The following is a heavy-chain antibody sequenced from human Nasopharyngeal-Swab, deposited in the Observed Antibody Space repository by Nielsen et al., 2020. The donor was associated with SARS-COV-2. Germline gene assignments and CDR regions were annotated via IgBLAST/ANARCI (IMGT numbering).Heavy chain of an antibody. CDR2: IIPIFGTA. D-gene: IGHD5-18*01. J-gene: IGHJ5*01. V-gene: IGHV1-69*13. Sequence: SVPVTCKASGGIFSSYAISWVRQAPGQGLEWMGGIIPIFGTANYAQKFQGRVTITADESTSTAYMELSSLRSEDTGVYYCARDGGYSYGYQGRRDWFDPWGQGTLVTVSS. CDR3: ARDGGYSYGYQGRRDWFDP. CDR1: GGIFSSYA.